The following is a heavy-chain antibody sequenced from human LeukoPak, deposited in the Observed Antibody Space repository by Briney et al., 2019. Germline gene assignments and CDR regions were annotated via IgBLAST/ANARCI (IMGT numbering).Heavy chain of an antibody. CDR1: GYTFTSYA. J-gene: IGHJ5*02. V-gene: IGHV1-3*01. CDR3: ARDTTGCSSTSCPNWFDP. D-gene: IGHD2-2*01. Sequence: ASVKVSCTASGYTFTSYAMHWVRQAPGQRLEWMGWINAGNGNTKYSQKFQGRVTITRDTSASTAYMELSSLRSEDTAVYYCARDTTGCSSTSCPNWFDPWGQGTLVTVSS. CDR2: INAGNGNT.